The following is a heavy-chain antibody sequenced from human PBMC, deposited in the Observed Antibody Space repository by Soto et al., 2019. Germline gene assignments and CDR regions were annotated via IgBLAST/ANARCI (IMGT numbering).Heavy chain of an antibody. CDR1: WGSINNYY. CDR3: ARVRDILPGYPRHFDY. V-gene: IGHV4-59*01. Sequence: SVTQCLSWTVAWGSINNYYWRWTRQPPGKGLEWIGYIYYSGNTNYNPSLKSRVTISVDTSKNQFSLKLSSVTAADTAVYYCARVRDILPGYPRHFDYWVQGSLVT. D-gene: IGHD3-9*01. J-gene: IGHJ4*02. CDR2: IYYSGNT.